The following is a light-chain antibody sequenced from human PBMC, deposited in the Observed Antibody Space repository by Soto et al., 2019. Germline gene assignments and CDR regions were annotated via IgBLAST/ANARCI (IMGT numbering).Light chain of an antibody. Sequence: QSVLTQPASVSGSPGQSITISCTGTSSDVGGYNYVSWYQQHPGKAPKLMIYDVSNRPSGVSNRFSGSKSGNTASLTISGLQAEDEADYYCSSYTSSSTLLLVFGTGTKVTAL. CDR2: DVS. J-gene: IGLJ1*01. CDR1: SSDVGGYNY. V-gene: IGLV2-14*01. CDR3: SSYTSSSTLLLV.